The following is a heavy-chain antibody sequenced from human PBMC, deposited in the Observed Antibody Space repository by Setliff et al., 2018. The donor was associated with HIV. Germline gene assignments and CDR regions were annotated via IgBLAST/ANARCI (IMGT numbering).Heavy chain of an antibody. J-gene: IGHJ4*02. V-gene: IGHV3-23*01. D-gene: IGHD2-15*01. CDR3: AKVSTAGCTGGNCYSGDY. CDR1: GFTFSAYA. CDR2: ISGGGGST. Sequence: GGSLRLSCTASGFTFSAYAMTWVRQGPRKGLEWVSVISGGGGSTFYADSVKGRFTISRDNSKNTLYLQMNSLRVEDTAVYYCAKVSTAGCTGGNCYSGDYWGQGTLVTVSS.